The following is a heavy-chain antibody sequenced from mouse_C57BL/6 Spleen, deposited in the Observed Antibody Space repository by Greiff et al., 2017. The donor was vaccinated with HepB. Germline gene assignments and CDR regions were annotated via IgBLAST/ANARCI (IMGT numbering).Heavy chain of an antibody. V-gene: IGHV1-53*01. J-gene: IGHJ3*01. CDR3: ARGGYYYDPWFAY. D-gene: IGHD1-1*01. CDR2: INPSNGGT. CDR1: GYTFTSYW. Sequence: VQLQQPGTELVKPGASVKLSCKASGYTFTSYWMHWVKQRPGQGLEWIGNINPSNGGTNYNEKFKSKATLTVDKSSSTAYMQLSSLTSEDSAVYYCARGGYYYDPWFAYWGQGTLVTVSA.